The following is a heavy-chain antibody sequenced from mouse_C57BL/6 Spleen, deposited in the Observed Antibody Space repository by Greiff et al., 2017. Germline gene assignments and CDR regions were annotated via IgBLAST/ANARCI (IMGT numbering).Heavy chain of an antibody. Sequence: EVKLVESGGGLVQSGRSLRLSCATSGFTFSDFYMEWVRQAPGKGLEWIAASRNKANDYTTEYSASVKGRFIVSRDTSQSILYLQMNALRAEDTAFYYCARGKLGFDYWGQGTTLTVSS. V-gene: IGHV7-1*01. D-gene: IGHD4-1*01. J-gene: IGHJ2*01. CDR2: SRNKANDYTT. CDR1: GFTFSDFY. CDR3: ARGKLGFDY.